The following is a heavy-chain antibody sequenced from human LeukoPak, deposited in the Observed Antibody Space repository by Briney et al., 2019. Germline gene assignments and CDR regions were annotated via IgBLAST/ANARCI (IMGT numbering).Heavy chain of an antibody. J-gene: IGHJ5*02. D-gene: IGHD6-19*01. CDR1: GGSISSSSYY. V-gene: IGHV4-39*07. CDR3: ARDGVSSGWHNWFDP. CDR2: IYYSGST. Sequence: SETLSLTCTVSGGSISSSSYYWGWIRQPPGKGLEWIGSIYYSGSTYYNPSLKSRVTISVDTSKNQFSLKLSSVTAADTAVYYCARDGVSSGWHNWFDPWGQGTLVTVSS.